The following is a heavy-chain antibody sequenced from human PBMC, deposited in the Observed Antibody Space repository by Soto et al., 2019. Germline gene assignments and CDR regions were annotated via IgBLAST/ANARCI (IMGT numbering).Heavy chain of an antibody. CDR2: IYYSGTT. CDR1: GDSIMRDSYY. Sequence: SETLSLTCTVSGDSIMRDSYYWNWIRQHPGKGLEWIGYIYYSGTTAYNPSLKTRVTISPDTSKNQFSLNLSSVTAADTAVYYCARSSIKPQVFMYPFDSWSQGTLVTVSS. D-gene: IGHD3-3*01. V-gene: IGHV4-31*03. J-gene: IGHJ4*02. CDR3: ARSSIKPQVFMYPFDS.